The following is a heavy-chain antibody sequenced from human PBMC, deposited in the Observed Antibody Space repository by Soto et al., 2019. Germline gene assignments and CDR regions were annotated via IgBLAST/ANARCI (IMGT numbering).Heavy chain of an antibody. CDR3: AMLGGWSGGSSGMDV. V-gene: IGHV3-72*01. Sequence: EVQLVESGGGLVQPGGSLRLSCAASGLIFSDYHMDWVRQAPGKGLEWVGRIRRKANSYTTEYAASVKGRFTISRDDSKSSLYLQMNSLKSEDTGVYYCAMLGGWSGGSSGMDVWGQGTTVTVSS. J-gene: IGHJ6*02. CDR1: GLIFSDYH. CDR2: IRRKANSYTT. D-gene: IGHD6-19*01.